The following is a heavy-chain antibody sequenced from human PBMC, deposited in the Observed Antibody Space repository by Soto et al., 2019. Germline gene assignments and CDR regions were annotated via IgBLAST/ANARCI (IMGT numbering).Heavy chain of an antibody. V-gene: IGHV1-18*01. CDR2: ISAYNGNR. CDR1: GYSFTSYG. D-gene: IGHD3-22*01. CDR3: ARGGYDSSGYYYYYYGMDV. J-gene: IGHJ6*02. Sequence: QVQLVQSGAEVKKPGASVKVSCKACGYSFTSYGISWVRQAPGQGLEWMGWISAYNGNRKYAQKFQGRVTMTTDTSTSTAYMELRSLRSDDTAVYYCARGGYDSSGYYYYYYGMDVWGQGTTVTVSS.